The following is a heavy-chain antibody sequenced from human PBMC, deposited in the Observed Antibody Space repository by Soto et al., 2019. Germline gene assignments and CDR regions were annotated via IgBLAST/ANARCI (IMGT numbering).Heavy chain of an antibody. D-gene: IGHD3-3*01. CDR1: GGSISSSSYY. CDR3: ARQDFWRGYYGDDAFDI. Sequence: QLQLQESGPGLVKPSETLSLTCTVSGGSISSSSYYWGWIRQPPGKGLELIGSIYYSGSTYYNPTLKSRVTRYVDTSKNQFSLKLSSGTAAATAVYYCARQDFWRGYYGDDAFDIWGQGTMVNVSS. CDR2: IYYSGST. J-gene: IGHJ3*02. V-gene: IGHV4-39*01.